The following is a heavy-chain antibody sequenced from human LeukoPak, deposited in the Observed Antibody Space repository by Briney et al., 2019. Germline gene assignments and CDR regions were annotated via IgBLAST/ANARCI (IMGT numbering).Heavy chain of an antibody. J-gene: IGHJ5*01. CDR3: ARDETNGFDS. Sequence: GGSLRLSCGASGFTFSNYNMNWVRQAPGEGLEWVSSINSRSAYIFYADSVMGRFTISRDNAKNSLFLQMNSLRAEDTAVYYCARDETNGFDSWGQGTLVTVSS. D-gene: IGHD1-14*01. CDR1: GFTFSNYN. CDR2: INSRSAYI. V-gene: IGHV3-21*01.